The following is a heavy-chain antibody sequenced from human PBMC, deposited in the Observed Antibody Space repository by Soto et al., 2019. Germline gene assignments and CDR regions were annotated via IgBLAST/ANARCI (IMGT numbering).Heavy chain of an antibody. D-gene: IGHD3-10*01. V-gene: IGHV3-23*01. CDR1: GLTLSNYP. J-gene: IGHJ4*02. CDR2: GSSGSNT. CDR3: ARHGERSFDY. Sequence: EVQLLESGGGLIHPGGSLRLSCVASGLTLSNYPLSWAPQAPGKGLEWVSAGSSGSNTYYADSVKGRFTISRDNSKNTVYLQMNSLRVEDTAIYYCARHGERSFDYWGQGTLVTVSS.